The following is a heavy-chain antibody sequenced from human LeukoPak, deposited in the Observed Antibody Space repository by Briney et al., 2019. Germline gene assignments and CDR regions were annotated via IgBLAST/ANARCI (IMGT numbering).Heavy chain of an antibody. D-gene: IGHD1-26*01. V-gene: IGHV4-4*02. CDR2: IYHSGST. CDR1: GGSISSSNW. Sequence: PSETLSLTCAVSGGSISSSNWWSWVRQPPGKGLEWIGEIYHSGSTNYNPSLKSRVTISVDKSKNQFSLKLSSVTAADTAVYYCARGEGELLSGGIGYWGQGTLVTVSS. CDR3: ARGEGELLSGGIGY. J-gene: IGHJ4*02.